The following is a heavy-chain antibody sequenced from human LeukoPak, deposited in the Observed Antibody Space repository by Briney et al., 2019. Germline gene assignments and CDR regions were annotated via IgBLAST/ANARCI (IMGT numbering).Heavy chain of an antibody. D-gene: IGHD2/OR15-2a*01. J-gene: IGHJ4*02. CDR2: IFYSGST. V-gene: IGHV4-34*12. CDR3: ATQILLCHYF. Sequence: SETLSLTCAVYGGSFSGYYWGWIRQPPGKGLEWIGTIFYSGSTYYNPSLKSRVTISVDTSTNQFSLKLSSATAADTAVYYCATQILLCHYFWGQGTLVTVSS. CDR1: GGSFSGYY.